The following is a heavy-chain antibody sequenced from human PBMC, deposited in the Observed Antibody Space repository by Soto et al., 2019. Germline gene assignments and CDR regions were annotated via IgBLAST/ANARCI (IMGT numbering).Heavy chain of an antibody. Sequence: SETLSLTCTVSGGSISSGGYYWSWIRQHPGKGLEWIGYIYYSGSTYYNPSLKSRVTISVDTSKNQFSLKLSSVTAADTAVYCCARELPGGELSLPRRSMVLHWFDPWGQGTLVTVSS. CDR1: GGSISSGGYY. D-gene: IGHD3-16*02. J-gene: IGHJ5*02. CDR3: ARELPGGELSLPRRSMVLHWFDP. V-gene: IGHV4-31*03. CDR2: IYYSGST.